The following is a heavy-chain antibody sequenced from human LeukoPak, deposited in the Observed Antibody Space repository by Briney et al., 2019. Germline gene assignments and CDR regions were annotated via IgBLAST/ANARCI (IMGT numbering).Heavy chain of an antibody. Sequence: ASVKVSCKASGGTFSSYAISWVRQAPGQGLEWMGWISAYNGNTNYAQKLQGRVTMTTDTSTSTAYMELRSLRSDDTAVYYCARGRMVAANTHLDFDYWGQGTLVTVSS. V-gene: IGHV1-18*01. J-gene: IGHJ4*02. CDR2: ISAYNGNT. D-gene: IGHD2-15*01. CDR3: ARGRMVAANTHLDFDY. CDR1: GGTFSSYA.